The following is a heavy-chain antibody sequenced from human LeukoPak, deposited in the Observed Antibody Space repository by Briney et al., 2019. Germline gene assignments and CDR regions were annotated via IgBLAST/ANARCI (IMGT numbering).Heavy chain of an antibody. D-gene: IGHD3-3*01. Sequence: GGSLRLSCAASGFTFSSYAMSWVRQAPGKGLEWVSAISGSGGSTNHADSVKGRFTISRDNSKNTLYLQMNSLRAEDTAVYYCAKGPGVVITHFDYWGQETLVTVSS. V-gene: IGHV3-23*01. J-gene: IGHJ4*02. CDR2: ISGSGGST. CDR1: GFTFSSYA. CDR3: AKGPGVVITHFDY.